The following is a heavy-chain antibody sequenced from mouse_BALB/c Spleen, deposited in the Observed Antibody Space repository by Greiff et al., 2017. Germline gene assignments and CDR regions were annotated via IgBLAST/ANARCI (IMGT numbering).Heavy chain of an antibody. V-gene: IGHV6-6*02. CDR3: LYGNYDYAMDY. Sequence: EVMLVESGGGLVQPGGSMKLSCVASGFTFSNYWMNWVRQSPEKGLEWVAEIRLKSNNYATHYAESVKGRFTISRDDSKSSVYLQMNNLRAEDTGIYYCLYGNYDYAMDYWGQGTSVTVSS. CDR1: GFTFSNYW. J-gene: IGHJ4*01. D-gene: IGHD2-1*01. CDR2: IRLKSNNYAT.